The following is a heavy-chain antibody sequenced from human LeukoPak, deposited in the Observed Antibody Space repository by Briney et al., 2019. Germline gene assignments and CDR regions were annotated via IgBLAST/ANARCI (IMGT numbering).Heavy chain of an antibody. CDR3: ARGSRYNWNWFDP. V-gene: IGHV1-69*01. Sequence: ASVKVSCKASGGTFSSYAISWVRQAPGQGLEWMGGIIPIFGTANYAQKFQGRVTITADESTSTAYMELSRLRSDDTAVYYCARGSRYNWNWFDPWGQGTLVTVSS. CDR2: IIPIFGTA. CDR1: GGTFSSYA. D-gene: IGHD1-20*01. J-gene: IGHJ5*02.